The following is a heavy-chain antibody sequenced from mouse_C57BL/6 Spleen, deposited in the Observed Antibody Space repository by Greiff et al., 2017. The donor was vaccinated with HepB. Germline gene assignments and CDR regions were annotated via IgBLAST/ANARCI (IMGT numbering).Heavy chain of an antibody. CDR3: ARYTTVSHYFDY. CDR1: GYTFTSYW. CDR2: IDPSDSYT. Sequence: QVQLQQPGAELVKPGASVKLSCKASGYTFTSYWMQWVKQRPGQGLEWIGEIDPSDSYTNYNQKFKGEATLTVDTSSSTAYMQLSSLTSEDSAVYYCARYTTVSHYFDYWAQGTTLTVSS. D-gene: IGHD1-1*01. V-gene: IGHV1-50*01. J-gene: IGHJ2*01.